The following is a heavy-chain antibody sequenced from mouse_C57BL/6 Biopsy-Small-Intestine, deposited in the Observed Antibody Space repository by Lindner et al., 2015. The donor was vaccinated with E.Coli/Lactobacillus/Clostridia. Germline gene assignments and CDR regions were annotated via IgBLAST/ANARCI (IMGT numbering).Heavy chain of an antibody. CDR3: ARNGYYVMDY. CDR1: SYTFTDFN. V-gene: IGHV1-39*01. CDR2: INPNYGTT. Sequence: QLQESGPELVKPGASVRISCKASSYTFTDFNLNWVRQNNGKSLEWIGVINPNYGTTSYNQKFKGKATLTVDQSSSTVYMQLNSLTSEDSAVYYCARNGYYVMDYWGQGTSVTVSS. J-gene: IGHJ4*01.